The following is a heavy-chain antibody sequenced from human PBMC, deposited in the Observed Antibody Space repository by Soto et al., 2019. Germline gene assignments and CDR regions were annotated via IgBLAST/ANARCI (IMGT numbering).Heavy chain of an antibody. J-gene: IGHJ4*02. D-gene: IGHD5-12*01. CDR2: ISFDGRNK. CDR3: ARGGYHDTSGYDSAFDF. Sequence: QVQLVESGGGVVQPGRSLRLSCAASGFTFLSYSMHWVRQAPGKGLEWVTFISFDGRNKFHANSVKGRFTISRDNSKNTLYLQMNSLRAEDTAVYYCARGGYHDTSGYDSAFDFWGQGALVTVSS. CDR1: GFTFLSYS. V-gene: IGHV3-30-3*01.